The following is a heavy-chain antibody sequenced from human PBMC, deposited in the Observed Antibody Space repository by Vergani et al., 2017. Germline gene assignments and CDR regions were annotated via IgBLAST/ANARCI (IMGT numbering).Heavy chain of an antibody. V-gene: IGHV3-7*01. CDR1: EFILGTYW. CDR2: IKQDGSEK. J-gene: IGHJ4*02. Sequence: DVQIVESGGGLVQPGGSLRLSCTGSEFILGTYWMTWVRQAPRKGLEWVASIKQDGSEKQYVNSVKGRFTISRDNVRNLVFLEMYDLRVADTAVYYCARELVAGTKEIDYWGQGTLVTVSS. CDR3: ARELVAGTKEIDY. D-gene: IGHD6-19*01.